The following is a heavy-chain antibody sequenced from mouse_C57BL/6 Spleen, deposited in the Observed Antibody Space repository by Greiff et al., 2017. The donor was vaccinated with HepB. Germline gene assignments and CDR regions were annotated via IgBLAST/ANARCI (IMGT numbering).Heavy chain of an antibody. J-gene: IGHJ2*01. CDR3: AIYDYDGSADY. CDR1: GYSITSGYY. V-gene: IGHV3-6*01. D-gene: IGHD2-4*01. CDR2: ISYDGSN. Sequence: ESGPGLVKPSQSLSLTCSVTGYSITSGYYWNWIRQFPGNKLEWMGYISYDGSNNYNPSLKNRITITRDTSKNQFFLKLNSVTTEDTATYYCAIYDYDGSADYWGQGTTLTVSS.